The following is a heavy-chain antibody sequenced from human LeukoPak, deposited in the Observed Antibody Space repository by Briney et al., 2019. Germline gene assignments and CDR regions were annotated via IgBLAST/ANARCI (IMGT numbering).Heavy chain of an antibody. V-gene: IGHV4-39*01. CDR3: ARLQYYYDSNGYYSLYYFDY. CDR1: GDSISSSSYY. D-gene: IGHD3-22*01. J-gene: IGHJ4*02. CDR2: IYYSGST. Sequence: SETLSLTCTVSGDSISSSSYYWGWIRQPPGKELEWIGNIYYSGSTYYNPSLRSRLTISLDTSKNQFSLTLSSVTAADTAVYYCARLQYYYDSNGYYSLYYFDYWGQGTVVTVSS.